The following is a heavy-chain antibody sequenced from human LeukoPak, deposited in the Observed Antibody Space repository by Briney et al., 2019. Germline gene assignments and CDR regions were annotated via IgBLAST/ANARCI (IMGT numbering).Heavy chain of an antibody. Sequence: GGSLRLSCEASGFTFSRYWMSWVRQVPGKGLEWVAGTKQDGSEKYYVDSVKGRFTISRDNAKNTVSLQMNSLRPEDTGVYYCARAPSEIGGYYPEYFRHWGQGTPVTVSS. J-gene: IGHJ1*01. CDR3: ARAPSEIGGYYPEYFRH. CDR1: GFTFSRYW. D-gene: IGHD3-22*01. V-gene: IGHV3-7*01. CDR2: TKQDGSEK.